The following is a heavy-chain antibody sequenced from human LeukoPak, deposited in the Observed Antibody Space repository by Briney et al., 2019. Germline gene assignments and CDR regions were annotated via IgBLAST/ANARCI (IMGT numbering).Heavy chain of an antibody. D-gene: IGHD3-16*02. CDR2: ITGSSSYI. CDR1: GFTFRSYS. Sequence: GGSLRLSCAASGFTFRSYSMNWVRQAPGKGLEWVSSITGSSSYIYYADSVKGRFTISRDNAKNSLYLQTNSLRAEDTAVYYCARVLGSSEDYVWGSYRFWGQGTLVTVSS. J-gene: IGHJ4*02. V-gene: IGHV3-21*01. CDR3: ARVLGSSEDYVWGSYRF.